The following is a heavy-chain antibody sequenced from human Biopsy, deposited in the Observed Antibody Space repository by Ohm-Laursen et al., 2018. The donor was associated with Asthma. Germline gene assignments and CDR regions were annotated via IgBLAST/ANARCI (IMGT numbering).Heavy chain of an antibody. CDR2: ISFDGSNK. D-gene: IGHD3-3*01. CDR3: AKERYYDFWSGYPI. CDR1: GFSFSDYY. Sequence: SLRLSCAASGFSFSDYYMTWMRQAPGKGLEWVAVISFDGSNKYYGDSVKGRFTISRGNSKNTLYLQMNSLRAEDTAVYYCAKERYYDFWSGYPIWGQGTMVTVSS. J-gene: IGHJ3*02. V-gene: IGHV3-30*18.